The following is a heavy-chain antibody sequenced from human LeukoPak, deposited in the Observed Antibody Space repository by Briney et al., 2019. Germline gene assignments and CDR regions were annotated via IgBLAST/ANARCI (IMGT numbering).Heavy chain of an antibody. D-gene: IGHD2-21*02. CDR3: AKGAYCGGGCYSFFEY. CDR1: GGSIRSGDFY. Sequence: PSETLSLTCTVSGGSIRSGDFYWSWIRQHPGKGLEWMGYIYYSGTTYYSPSLKSRVTISLDTSKNQFSLKLSSVTAADTAVYYCAKGAYCGGGCYSFFEYWGQGTLVTVSS. CDR2: IYYSGTT. V-gene: IGHV4-31*03. J-gene: IGHJ4*02.